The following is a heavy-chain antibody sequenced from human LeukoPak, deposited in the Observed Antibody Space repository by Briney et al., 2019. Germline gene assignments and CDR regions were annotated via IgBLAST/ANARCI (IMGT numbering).Heavy chain of an antibody. CDR1: GYTFTSYA. CDR3: ARDSFGLEAYYYDSSGYAACDY. V-gene: IGHV1-3*01. CDR2: INAGNGNT. Sequence: ASVKVSCKASGYTFTSYAMHWVRQAPGQRLEWMGWINAGNGNTKYSQKFQGRVTITRDTSASTAYMELSSLRSDDTAVYYCARDSFGLEAYYYDSSGYAACDYWGQGTLVTVSS. D-gene: IGHD3-22*01. J-gene: IGHJ4*02.